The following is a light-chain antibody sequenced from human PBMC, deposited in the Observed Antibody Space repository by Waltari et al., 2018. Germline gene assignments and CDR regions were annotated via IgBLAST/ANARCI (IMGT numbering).Light chain of an antibody. CDR1: SRGVGNYNL. V-gene: IGLV2-23*02. CDR2: EVT. Sequence: QSGLTQPASVSGSPGPSITVPCTGTSRGVGNYNLVSWYQQYPGKAPRLMVYEVTKRTSGVSDRFVGSKSGTTASLTISGLQAEDEADYYCCSYAGRGIYVFGTGTKVTVL. J-gene: IGLJ1*01. CDR3: CSYAGRGIYV.